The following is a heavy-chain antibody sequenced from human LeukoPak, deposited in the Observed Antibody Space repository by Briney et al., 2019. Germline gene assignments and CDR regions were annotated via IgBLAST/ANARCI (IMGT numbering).Heavy chain of an antibody. J-gene: IGHJ5*02. CDR1: GFTVSSNY. CDR3: AREPAYCGGDCYPT. CDR2: IYSGGST. V-gene: IGHV3-53*01. D-gene: IGHD2-21*02. Sequence: GGSLRLSCAASGFTVSSNYMSWVRQAPGKGLEWVSVIYSGGSTYYADSVKGRFTISRDNSKNTLYLQMNSLRAEDTAVYYCAREPAYCGGDCYPTWGQGTLVTVSS.